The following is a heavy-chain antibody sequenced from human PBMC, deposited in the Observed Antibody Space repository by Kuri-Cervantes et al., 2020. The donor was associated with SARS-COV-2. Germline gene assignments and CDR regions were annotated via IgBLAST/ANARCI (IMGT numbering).Heavy chain of an antibody. CDR1: GYTFTSYD. V-gene: IGHV1-8*03. D-gene: IGHD6-6*01. Sequence: ASVKVSCKASGYTFTSYDINWVRQATGQGLEWMGWMNPNSGNTGYAQKFQGRVTITRNTSISTAYMELSSLRSEDTAVYYCARGARPSSIAARWWRVYYMDVWGKGTTVTVSS. CDR2: MNPNSGNT. J-gene: IGHJ6*03. CDR3: ARGARPSSIAARWWRVYYMDV.